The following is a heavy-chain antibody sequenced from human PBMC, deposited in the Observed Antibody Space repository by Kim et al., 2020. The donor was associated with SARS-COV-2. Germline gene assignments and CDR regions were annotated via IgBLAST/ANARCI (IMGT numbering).Heavy chain of an antibody. CDR2: INHSGTT. CDR1: GGSFSGYY. V-gene: IGHV4-34*01. D-gene: IGHD3-22*01. J-gene: IGHJ4*02. Sequence: SETLSLTCAVYGGSFSGYYWSWIRQPPGKGLEWIGEINHSGTTNYNPSLKSRVTKSVDTSKNQFSLKLSSVTAADTAVYFCARTEPDYDDSSGYYGYWGQGTLVTVSS. CDR3: ARTEPDYDDSSGYYGY.